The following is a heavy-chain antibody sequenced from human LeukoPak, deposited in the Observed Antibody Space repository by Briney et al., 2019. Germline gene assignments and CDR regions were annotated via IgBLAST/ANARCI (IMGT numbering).Heavy chain of an antibody. CDR1: GYTFTGYY. J-gene: IGHJ4*02. CDR3: ARGCGGDCYQGYFDY. Sequence: SVKVPCKASGYTFTGYYMHWVRQAPGQGLEWMGWINPNSGGTNYAQKFQGWVTMTRDTSISTAYMELSRLRSDDTAVYYCARGCGGDCYQGYFDYWGQGTLVTVSP. V-gene: IGHV1-2*04. D-gene: IGHD2-21*02. CDR2: INPNSGGT.